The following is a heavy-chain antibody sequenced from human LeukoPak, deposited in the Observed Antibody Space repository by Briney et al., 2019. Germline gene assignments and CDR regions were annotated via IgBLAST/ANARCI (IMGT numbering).Heavy chain of an antibody. Sequence: ASVKVSCKVSGYTLTELSRHWVRQAPGKGLEWMGGFDPEDGETIYAQKFQGRVTMTEDTSTDTAYMELSSLRSEDTAVYYCATKLIDYYDSSGYPWPFDYWGQGTLVTVSS. J-gene: IGHJ4*02. D-gene: IGHD3-22*01. V-gene: IGHV1-24*01. CDR3: ATKLIDYYDSSGYPWPFDY. CDR2: FDPEDGET. CDR1: GYTLTELS.